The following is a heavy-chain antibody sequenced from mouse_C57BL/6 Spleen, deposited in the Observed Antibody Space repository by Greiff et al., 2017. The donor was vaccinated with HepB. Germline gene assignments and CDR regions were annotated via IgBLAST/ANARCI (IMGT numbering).Heavy chain of an antibody. CDR1: GYSFTSYY. CDR3: ARALYGSSPDY. CDR2: IYPGSGNT. V-gene: IGHV1-66*01. D-gene: IGHD1-1*01. Sequence: QVQLQQSGPELVKPGASVKISCKASGYSFTSYYIHWVKQRPGQGLEWIGWIYPGSGNTKYNEKFKGKATLTADTSSSTAYMQLSSLTSEDSAVYYCARALYGSSPDYWGQGTTLTVSS. J-gene: IGHJ2*01.